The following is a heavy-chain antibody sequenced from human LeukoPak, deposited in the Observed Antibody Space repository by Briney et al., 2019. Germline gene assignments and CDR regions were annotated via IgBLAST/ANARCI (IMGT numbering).Heavy chain of an antibody. CDR1: GFTFSSYS. V-gene: IGHV3-21*01. CDR2: ISSSSSYI. Sequence: GGSLRLSCAASGFTFSSYSMNWVRQAPGKGLEWVSSISSSSSYIYYADSVKGRFTTSRDNAKNSLYLQMNSLRAEDTAVYYCARGAAYCSGGSCYPSFDYWGQGTLVTVSS. J-gene: IGHJ4*02. CDR3: ARGAAYCSGGSCYPSFDY. D-gene: IGHD2-15*01.